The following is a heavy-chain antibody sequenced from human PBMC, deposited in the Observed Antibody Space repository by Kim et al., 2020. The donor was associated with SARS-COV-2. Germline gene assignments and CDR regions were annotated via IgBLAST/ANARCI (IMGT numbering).Heavy chain of an antibody. J-gene: IGHJ4*02. V-gene: IGHV1-69*13. CDR3: ARQRALLRLGAPFDY. CDR1: GGTFSSYA. CDR2: IIPIFGTA. Sequence: SVKVSCKASGGTFSSYAISWVRQAPGQGLEWMGGIIPIFGTANYAQKFQGRVTITADESTSTAYMELSSLRSEDTAVYYCARQRALLRLGAPFDYWGQGTLVTVSS. D-gene: IGHD3-16*01.